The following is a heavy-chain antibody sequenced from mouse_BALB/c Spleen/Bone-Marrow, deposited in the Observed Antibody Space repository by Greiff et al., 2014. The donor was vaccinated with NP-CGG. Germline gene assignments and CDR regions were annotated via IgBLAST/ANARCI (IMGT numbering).Heavy chain of an antibody. CDR1: GYTFTSYW. CDR3: AREGSRLRGYFDV. D-gene: IGHD1-1*01. Sequence: QVQLQQPGAELVKPGASVKLSCKTSGYTFTSYWIQWVKQRPGQGLGWIGEIFPGTGTTYYNEKFKGKATLTIDTSSGTAYMQLSSLTSEDSAVYFCAREGSRLRGYFDVWGAGTTVTVSS. J-gene: IGHJ1*01. V-gene: IGHV1S132*01. CDR2: IFPGTGTT.